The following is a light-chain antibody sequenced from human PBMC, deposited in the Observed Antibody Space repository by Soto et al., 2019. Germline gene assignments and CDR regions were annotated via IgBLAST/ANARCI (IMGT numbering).Light chain of an antibody. J-gene: IGKJ4*01. CDR1: QSVSSD. V-gene: IGKV3-15*01. Sequence: EIVMTQSPATLSVSPGERATLSCRASQSVSSDLAWYQQKPGQAPRLLIYGASTRATGIPVRFSGSGSGTEFTLTISSLQSEDFAVYYCQQYNNWPVSFGGGTKVEIK. CDR3: QQYNNWPVS. CDR2: GAS.